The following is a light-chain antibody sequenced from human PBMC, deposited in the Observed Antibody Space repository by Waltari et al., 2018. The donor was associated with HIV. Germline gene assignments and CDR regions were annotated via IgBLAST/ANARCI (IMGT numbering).Light chain of an antibody. CDR3: SSYTNINTVV. J-gene: IGLJ2*01. V-gene: IGLV2-14*01. CDR2: EVT. Sequence: QSALTQPASVSGSPGQSITMSCTGATSDVGAYDYVSWYQQHPGTAPKLIICEVTNRPSGVSNRFSGSKSGITASLTISGLQTEDEADYYCSSYTNINTVVFGGGTKLTVL. CDR1: TSDVGAYDY.